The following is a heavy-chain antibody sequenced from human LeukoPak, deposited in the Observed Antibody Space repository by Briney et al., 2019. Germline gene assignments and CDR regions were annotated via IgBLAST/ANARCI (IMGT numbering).Heavy chain of an antibody. CDR1: GYTFTSYD. J-gene: IGHJ3*02. D-gene: IGHD4-17*01. Sequence: ASVKVSCKASGYTFTSYDINWVRQATGQGLEWMGWMNPNSGNTGYAQKFQGRVTMTRNTSISTAYMELSSLRAEDTAVYYCARDNGDYGDAFDIWGQGTMVTVSS. CDR3: ARDNGDYGDAFDI. CDR2: MNPNSGNT. V-gene: IGHV1-8*01.